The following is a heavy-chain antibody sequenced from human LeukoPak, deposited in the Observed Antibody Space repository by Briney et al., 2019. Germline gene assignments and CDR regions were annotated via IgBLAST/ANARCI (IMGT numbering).Heavy chain of an antibody. CDR3: ARDTYSYGPHSDY. D-gene: IGHD5-18*01. V-gene: IGHV3-21*01. CDR1: GFTFSSYS. Sequence: GSLRLSCAASGFTFSSYSMNWVRQAPGKGLEWVSSISSSSSYIYYADSVKGRFTISRDNAKNSLYLQMNSLGAEDTAVYHCARDTYSYGPHSDYWGQGTLVTVSS. J-gene: IGHJ4*02. CDR2: ISSSSSYI.